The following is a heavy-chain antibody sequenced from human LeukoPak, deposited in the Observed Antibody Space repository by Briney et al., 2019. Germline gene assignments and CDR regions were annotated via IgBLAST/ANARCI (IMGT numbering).Heavy chain of an antibody. J-gene: IGHJ5*02. V-gene: IGHV4-39*07. Sequence: SETLSLTCTVSGGSIRSSTYYWGWIRQPPGKGLEWIGTIYYSGSTYYNPSLKSRVTISVDTSKNQFSLKLSSVTAADTAVYYCAREELVITGTTWGPNWFDPWGQGTLVTVSS. D-gene: IGHD1-20*01. CDR1: GGSIRSSTYY. CDR2: IYYSGST. CDR3: AREELVITGTTWGPNWFDP.